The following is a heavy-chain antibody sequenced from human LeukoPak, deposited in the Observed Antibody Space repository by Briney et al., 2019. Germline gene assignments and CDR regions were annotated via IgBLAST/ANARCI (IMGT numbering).Heavy chain of an antibody. Sequence: PGGSLRLSCAASGFTFSSYAMSWVRQAPGKGLEWVSAISGSGGSTYYADSVKGRFTISRDNSKNTLYLQMNSLRAEDTAVYYCAKHRTYYDFWSGYYMAYWGQGTLVTVSS. CDR3: AKHRTYYDFWSGYYMAY. CDR2: ISGSGGST. J-gene: IGHJ4*02. CDR1: GFTFSSYA. D-gene: IGHD3-3*01. V-gene: IGHV3-23*01.